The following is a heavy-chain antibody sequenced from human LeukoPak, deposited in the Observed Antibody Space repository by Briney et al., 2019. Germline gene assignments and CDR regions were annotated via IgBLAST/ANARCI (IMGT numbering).Heavy chain of an antibody. CDR1: GYTLTELS. V-gene: IGHV1-24*01. Sequence: GASVKVSCKVSGYTLTELSMHWVRQAPGKGLEWMGGFDPEDGETIYAQKFQGRVTMTEDTSTDTAYMELRILRSDDTAVYYCARDHEGSPFWRDAFDIWGQGTMVTVSS. CDR3: ARDHEGSPFWRDAFDI. D-gene: IGHD3-3*01. CDR2: FDPEDGET. J-gene: IGHJ3*02.